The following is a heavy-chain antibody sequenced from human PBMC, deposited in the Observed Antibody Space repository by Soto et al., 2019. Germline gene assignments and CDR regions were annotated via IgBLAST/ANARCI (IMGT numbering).Heavy chain of an antibody. Sequence: VASVKVSCKASGYTFTSYYMHWVRQAPGQGLEWMGIINPSGGSTSYAQKFQGRVTMTRDTSTSTVYMELSSLRSEDTAVYYCARDEVVTALYYYYYYGMDVWGQGTTVTVSS. D-gene: IGHD2-21*02. J-gene: IGHJ6*02. V-gene: IGHV1-46*01. CDR1: GYTFTSYY. CDR3: ARDEVVTALYYYYYYGMDV. CDR2: INPSGGST.